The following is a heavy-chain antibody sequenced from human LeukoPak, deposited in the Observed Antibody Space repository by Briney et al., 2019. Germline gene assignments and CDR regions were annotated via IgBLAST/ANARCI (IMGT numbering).Heavy chain of an antibody. D-gene: IGHD3-16*01. V-gene: IGHV3-48*04. CDR1: GFPFSYFS. CDR3: AKDRANWAIDD. Sequence: GGSLRLSCAASGFPFSYFSLNWVRQAPGKGLEWVSYISVSGSRTTYADSVKGRFTASKDDARKSMYLQMNSLRVEDTAVYYCAKDRANWAIDDWGQGTQVTVSS. J-gene: IGHJ4*02. CDR2: ISVSGSRT.